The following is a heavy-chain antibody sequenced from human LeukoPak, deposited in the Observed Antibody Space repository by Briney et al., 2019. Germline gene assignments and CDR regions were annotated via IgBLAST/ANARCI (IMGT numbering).Heavy chain of an antibody. Sequence: QSGGSLRLSCAASGFTFSSYGMHWVRQAPGKGLEWVAFIRYDGSNKYYADSVKGRFTISRDNSKNTLYLQMNSLRAEDTAVYYCARGNYGSGVEYFDLWGRGTLVTVSS. CDR2: IRYDGSNK. CDR1: GFTFSSYG. V-gene: IGHV3-30*02. D-gene: IGHD3-10*01. CDR3: ARGNYGSGVEYFDL. J-gene: IGHJ2*01.